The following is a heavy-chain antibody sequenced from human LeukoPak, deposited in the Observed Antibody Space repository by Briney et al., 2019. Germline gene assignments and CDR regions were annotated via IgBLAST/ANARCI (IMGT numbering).Heavy chain of an antibody. D-gene: IGHD6-25*01. J-gene: IGHJ4*02. Sequence: GGSLRLSCAASGFTFSSHTMSWVRQAPGKGLAWVSSITGSGANTYYADSVEGRFTISRDNSKSTLHLEMNGLRAEDTAVYYCAGGSSGWSELDYWGRGTLVTVSS. CDR2: ITGSGANT. V-gene: IGHV3-23*01. CDR3: AGGSSGWSELDY. CDR1: GFTFSSHT.